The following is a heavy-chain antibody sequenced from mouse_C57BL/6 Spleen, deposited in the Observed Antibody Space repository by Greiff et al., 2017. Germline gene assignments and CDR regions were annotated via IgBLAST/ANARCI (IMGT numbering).Heavy chain of an antibody. D-gene: IGHD3-2*02. J-gene: IGHJ2*01. V-gene: IGHV1-82*01. Sequence: VQRVESGPELVKPGASVKISCKASGYAFSSSWMNWVKQRPGKGLEWIGRIYPGDGDTNYNGKFKGKATLTADKSSSTAYMQLSSLTSEDSAVYFCARQDSSGPVDYWGQGTTLTVSS. CDR2: IYPGDGDT. CDR3: ARQDSSGPVDY. CDR1: GYAFSSSW.